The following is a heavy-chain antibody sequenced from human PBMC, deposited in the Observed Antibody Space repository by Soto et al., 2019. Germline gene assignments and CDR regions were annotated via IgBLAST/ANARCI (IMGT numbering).Heavy chain of an antibody. CDR1: GGTFSSYA. CDR2: IIPIFGTA. Sequence: SVKVSCKASGGTFSSYAISWVRQAPGQGLEWMGGIIPIFGTANYAQKFQGRVTITADESTSTAYMGLSSLRSEDTAVYYCATQTLDRIAVAGKGWFDPWGQGTLVTVSS. V-gene: IGHV1-69*13. CDR3: ATQTLDRIAVAGKGWFDP. D-gene: IGHD6-19*01. J-gene: IGHJ5*02.